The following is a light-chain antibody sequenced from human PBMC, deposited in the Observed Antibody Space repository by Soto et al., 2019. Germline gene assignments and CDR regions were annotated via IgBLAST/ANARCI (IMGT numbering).Light chain of an antibody. V-gene: IGKV3-15*01. CDR1: QSVSSN. J-gene: IGKJ1*01. CDR2: GAS. CDR3: QQYNNWPPWT. Sequence: EIVMTQSPATLSVSPGERATLSGRASQSVSSNLAWYPQKPGQAPRLLIYGASTRATGIPARFSGSGSGTEFTLTISSLQSEDFAVYYCQQYNNWPPWTFGQGTKVEIK.